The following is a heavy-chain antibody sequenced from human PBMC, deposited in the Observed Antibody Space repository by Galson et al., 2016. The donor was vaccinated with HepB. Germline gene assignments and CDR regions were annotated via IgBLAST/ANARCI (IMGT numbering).Heavy chain of an antibody. D-gene: IGHD3-3*01. CDR1: GGSIGSSKW. CDR3: ARGGYDFWSGPGSGWFDP. CDR2: IYYSEST. Sequence: ETLSLTCAVSGGSIGSSKWWTWVRQPPGKGLEWIGSIYYSESTYYNPSLKSRVTISVDMSKNQFSLKLSSVTAADTAVYYCARGGYDFWSGPGSGWFDPWGQGTLVTVSS. J-gene: IGHJ5*02. V-gene: IGHV4-4*02.